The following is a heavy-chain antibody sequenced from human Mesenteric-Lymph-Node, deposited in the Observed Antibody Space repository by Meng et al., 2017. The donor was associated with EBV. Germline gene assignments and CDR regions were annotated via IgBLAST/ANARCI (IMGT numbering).Heavy chain of an antibody. Sequence: QWQLVQFGSELKKPGASVKVSCKASGYTFSRYAMNWVRQAPGQGLEWMGWINTNTGKPTYAQGLTGRFVFSLDTSVSTAYLQISSLKADDTAVYYCARASSSGPFDYWGQGTLVTVSS. D-gene: IGHD3-10*01. CDR2: INTNTGKP. V-gene: IGHV7-4-1*02. J-gene: IGHJ4*02. CDR3: ARASSSGPFDY. CDR1: GYTFSRYA.